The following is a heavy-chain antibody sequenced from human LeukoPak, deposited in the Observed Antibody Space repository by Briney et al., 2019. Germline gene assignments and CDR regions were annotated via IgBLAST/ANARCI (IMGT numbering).Heavy chain of an antibody. J-gene: IGHJ4*02. D-gene: IGHD2-15*01. Sequence: ASVKVSCKASGYTFTGYYMHWVRQAPGQGLEWMGWINPNSGGTNYAQKFQGRVTMTRDTSISTAYMELSRLRSDDTAVYYCAGDYCSGGSCYFSLHYWGQGTLVTVSS. CDR2: INPNSGGT. CDR3: AGDYCSGGSCYFSLHY. V-gene: IGHV1-2*02. CDR1: GYTFTGYY.